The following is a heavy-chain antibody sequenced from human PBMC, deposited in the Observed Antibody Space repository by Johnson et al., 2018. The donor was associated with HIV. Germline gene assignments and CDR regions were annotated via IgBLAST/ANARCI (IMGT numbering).Heavy chain of an antibody. Sequence: QVQLVESGGGVVLPGRSLRLSCAASGFTFSSYAMHWVRQAPGKGLEWVAVISYDGSNKYYADSVKGRFTISRDNSKNTLYLQMNSLRAEDTAVYYCAETPGMGEGGTGYAVDIWGQGTMVTVSS. CDR2: ISYDGSNK. J-gene: IGHJ3*02. CDR3: AETPGMGEGGTGYAVDI. V-gene: IGHV3-30*04. D-gene: IGHD1-26*01. CDR1: GFTFSSYA.